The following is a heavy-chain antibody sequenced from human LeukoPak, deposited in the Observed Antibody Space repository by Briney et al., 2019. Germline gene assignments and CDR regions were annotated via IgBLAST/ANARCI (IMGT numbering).Heavy chain of an antibody. CDR3: ARASTIMVRGDTAIYYFDY. CDR1: GGSISSYY. CDR2: IYYSGST. D-gene: IGHD3-10*01. Sequence: SETLSLTCTVSGGSISSYYWSWIRQPPGTGLEWIGYIYYSGSTNYNPSLKSRVTISVDTSKNQFSLKLSSVTAADTAVYYCARASTIMVRGDTAIYYFDYWGQGTLVTVSS. V-gene: IGHV4-59*01. J-gene: IGHJ4*02.